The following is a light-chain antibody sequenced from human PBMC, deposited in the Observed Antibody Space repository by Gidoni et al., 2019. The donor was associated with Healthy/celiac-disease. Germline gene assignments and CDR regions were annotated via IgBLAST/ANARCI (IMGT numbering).Light chain of an antibody. CDR3: QQYNNWPPT. Sequence: EIVMTQAPATLSVSPGERATLSCRASQSVSSNLAWYQQKPGQAPRLLSYGASTRATGIPARFRGRGSGTEFTLTISSLQSADFAVYYCQQYNNWPPTFXQXTRLEI. CDR1: QSVSSN. V-gene: IGKV3-15*01. J-gene: IGKJ5*01. CDR2: GAS.